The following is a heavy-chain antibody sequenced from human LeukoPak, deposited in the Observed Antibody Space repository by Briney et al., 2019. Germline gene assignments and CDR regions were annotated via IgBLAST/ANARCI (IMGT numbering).Heavy chain of an antibody. J-gene: IGHJ4*02. CDR2: IIPILGIA. CDR3: ARDRSGSYFVY. Sequence: ASVEVSCKASGGTFISYAISWVRQAPGQGLEWMGRIIPILGIANYAQKLQGRVTITADKSTSTAYMELSSLRSEDTAVYYCARDRSGSYFVYWGQGTLVTVSS. D-gene: IGHD1-26*01. CDR1: GGTFISYA. V-gene: IGHV1-69*04.